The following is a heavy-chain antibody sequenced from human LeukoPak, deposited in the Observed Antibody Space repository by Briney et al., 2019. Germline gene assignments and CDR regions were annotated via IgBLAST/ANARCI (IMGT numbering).Heavy chain of an antibody. Sequence: GGSLRLSCAASGFTFSSYSMNWVRQAPGKGLEWVSSISSSSSYIYYADSVKGRFTISRDNAKNSLYLQMNSLRAEDTAVYYCARAGWYEYYFDYWGQGTLVTVSS. J-gene: IGHJ4*02. CDR2: ISSSSSYI. D-gene: IGHD6-19*01. CDR3: ARAGWYEYYFDY. V-gene: IGHV3-21*01. CDR1: GFTFSSYS.